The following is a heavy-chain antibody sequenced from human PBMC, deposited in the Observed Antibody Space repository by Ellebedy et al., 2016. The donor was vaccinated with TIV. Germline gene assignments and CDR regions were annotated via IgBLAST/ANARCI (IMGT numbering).Heavy chain of an antibody. V-gene: IGHV4-39*01. CDR1: GGSISRSSYY. D-gene: IGHD3-10*01. Sequence: GSLRLSCTVSGGSISRSSYYWGWIRQPPGKGLEWIGSIYYSGSTDYNPSLKSRVNISADASKNQFSLRLRSVTAADTAVYYCARWFGELLYVRWFDPWGQGTLVTVSS. CDR2: IYYSGST. CDR3: ARWFGELLYVRWFDP. J-gene: IGHJ5*02.